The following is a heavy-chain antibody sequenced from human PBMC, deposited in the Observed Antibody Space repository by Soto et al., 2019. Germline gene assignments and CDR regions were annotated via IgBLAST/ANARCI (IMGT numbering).Heavy chain of an antibody. Sequence: QLQLQESGPGLVKPSETLSLTCTVSGGSISSSSYYWGWISQPPGKGLEWIGSIYYSGSTYYNPYLKSRVTIAVDTSKNQFSLKLSSVTAADTAVYYCARSSGWYNGNWFDPWGQGTLVTVCS. D-gene: IGHD6-19*01. CDR3: ARSSGWYNGNWFDP. J-gene: IGHJ5*02. CDR2: IYYSGST. V-gene: IGHV4-39*01. CDR1: GGSISSSSYY.